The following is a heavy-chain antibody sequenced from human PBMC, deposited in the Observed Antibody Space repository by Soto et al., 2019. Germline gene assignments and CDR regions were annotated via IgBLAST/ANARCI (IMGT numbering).Heavy chain of an antibody. CDR2: MNPNSGNT. V-gene: IGHV1-8*01. J-gene: IGHJ6*03. Sequence: GASVKVSCKASGYTFTSYDINWVRQATGQGLEWMGWMNPNSGNTGYAQKFQGRVTMTRNTSISTAYMELSSLRSEDTAVYYCARGFLDSSSSNYYYSYMDVWGKGTTVTVSS. CDR3: ARGFLDSSSSNYYYSYMDV. D-gene: IGHD6-6*01. CDR1: GYTFTSYD.